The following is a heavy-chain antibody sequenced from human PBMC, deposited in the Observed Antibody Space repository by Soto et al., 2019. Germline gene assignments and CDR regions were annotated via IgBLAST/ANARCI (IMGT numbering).Heavy chain of an antibody. CDR1: GGFFSTNC. CDR3: ARKGVEATWGAINF. D-gene: IGHD5-12*01. V-gene: IGHV4-34*01. CDR2: IDNRERT. Sequence: QVQLQQWGAGLVKPSETLSLTCAVHGGFFSTNCWKWIRQPPGKGLEWIGEIDNRERTNYHPSLRCRVTVALDTSKSRVALKLTSVTAAGTAVYYCARKGVEATWGAINFWGQGTLVTVSS. J-gene: IGHJ4*02.